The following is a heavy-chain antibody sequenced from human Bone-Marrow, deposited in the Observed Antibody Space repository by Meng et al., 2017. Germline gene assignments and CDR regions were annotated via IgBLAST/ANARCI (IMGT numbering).Heavy chain of an antibody. D-gene: IGHD1-26*01. V-gene: IGHV1-2*06. CDR2: INPNSGGT. Sequence: QVQLLQSGGEVQKPGAAVNVSCKASGYTFTGYYRHWVRQAPGQGLEWMGRINPNSGGTNYAQKFQGRVTMTRDTSISTAYMELSRLRSDDTAVYYCATRHKWELVSFDYWGQGTLVTVSS. CDR1: GYTFTGYY. J-gene: IGHJ4*02. CDR3: ATRHKWELVSFDY.